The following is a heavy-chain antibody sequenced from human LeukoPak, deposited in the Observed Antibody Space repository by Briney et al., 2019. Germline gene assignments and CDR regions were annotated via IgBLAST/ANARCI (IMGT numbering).Heavy chain of an antibody. CDR3: AREDLDYGDPVD. D-gene: IGHD4-17*01. CDR2: ITGSAGST. J-gene: IGHJ4*02. Sequence: GGSLRLSCAASGFTFSSYAMSWVRQAPGRGLEWVSSITGSAGSTSYADSVKDRFTISRDNAKNSLYLQMNSLRAEDTAVYYCAREDLDYGDPVDWGQGTLVTVSS. CDR1: GFTFSSYA. V-gene: IGHV3-23*01.